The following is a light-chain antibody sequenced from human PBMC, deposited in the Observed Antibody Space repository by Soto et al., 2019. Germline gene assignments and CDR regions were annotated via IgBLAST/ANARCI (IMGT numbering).Light chain of an antibody. J-gene: IGLJ2*01. Sequence: QSALTQPPSASGSLGQSVTISCTGTSSDVGGYNYVSWHQQHPGKAPKVMIYEVTKRTPGVPDRFSGSKSGNTASLTVSGLQAEDEADYYCSSFAGGGNPVLLGGGTKLTV. CDR3: SSFAGGGNPVL. CDR2: EVT. CDR1: SSDVGGYNY. V-gene: IGLV2-8*01.